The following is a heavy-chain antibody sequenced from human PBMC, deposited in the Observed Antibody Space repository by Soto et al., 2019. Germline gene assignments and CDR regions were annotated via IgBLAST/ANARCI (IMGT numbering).Heavy chain of an antibody. CDR3: ATDFRLPVDLGGCYYYGMDV. J-gene: IGHJ6*02. V-gene: IGHV4-61*01. D-gene: IGHD3-16*01. CDR1: GGSVSSGSYY. Sequence: PSETLSLTCTVSGGSVSSGSYYWSWIRQPPGKGLEWIGYIYYTGNTNYSPSLKSRVTISVDTSRNQFSLKLSSVTAADTAIYYCATDFRLPVDLGGCYYYGMDVWGQGTTVTVSS. CDR2: IYYTGNT.